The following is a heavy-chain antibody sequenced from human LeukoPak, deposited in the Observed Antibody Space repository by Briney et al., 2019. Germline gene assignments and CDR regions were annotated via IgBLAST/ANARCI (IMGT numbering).Heavy chain of an antibody. D-gene: IGHD2-2*01. J-gene: IGHJ6*02. CDR1: GFTFDDYA. CDR2: ISWNSGSI. CDR3: AKDINLVPAAPGMDV. V-gene: IGHV3-9*01. Sequence: GGSLRLSCAASGFTFDDYAMQWVRQAPGKGLEWVSGISWNSGSIGYADSVKGRFTISRDNAKNSLSLQMNSLRAEDTALYYCAKDINLVPAAPGMDVWGQGTTVTVSS.